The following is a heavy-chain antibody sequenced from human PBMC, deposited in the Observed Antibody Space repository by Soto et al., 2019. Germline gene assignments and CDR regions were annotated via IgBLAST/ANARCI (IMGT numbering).Heavy chain of an antibody. CDR3: ESRDPGTSVDY. Sequence: SEALSLTCAVSGGSFTSNNWWTWVRQPPGQGLEWIGEIYRTGSTNYNPSLKRRVTISLDKSENHFSLKVTSLTAADTAVYYCESRDPGTSVDYWVQGTLVTVSP. CDR2: IYRTGST. V-gene: IGHV4-4*02. CDR1: GGSFTSNNW. J-gene: IGHJ4*02. D-gene: IGHD1-7*01.